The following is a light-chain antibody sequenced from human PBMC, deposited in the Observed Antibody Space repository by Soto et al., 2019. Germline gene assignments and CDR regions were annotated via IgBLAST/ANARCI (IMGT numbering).Light chain of an antibody. Sequence: DIVMTQTPLSSPVTLGQAASISCRSSQSLLHSDGNTYLSWFQQRPGQPPRLLIYKISNRFSGVPDRFSGSGSGTDFTLTISRLEPEDFAVYYCQQYGSSGTFGQGTMVDI. CDR3: QQYGSSGT. CDR1: QSLLHSDGNTY. CDR2: KIS. J-gene: IGKJ1*01. V-gene: IGKV2-24*01.